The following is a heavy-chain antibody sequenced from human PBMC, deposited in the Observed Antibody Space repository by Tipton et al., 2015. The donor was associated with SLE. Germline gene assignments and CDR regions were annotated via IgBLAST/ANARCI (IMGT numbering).Heavy chain of an antibody. CDR2: IADTGSP. CDR3: ARGGFIRMGQWFDP. D-gene: IGHD2-8*01. J-gene: IGHJ5*02. V-gene: IGHV4-34*01. Sequence: TLSLTCAVYGGSFSGYHWTWIRQPPGQGLEWIGEIADTGSPNYNPSLKSRVTISLDTSKSQFSLEVRSVTAADTAVYYCARGGFIRMGQWFDPWGQGTLVTVSS. CDR1: GGSFSGYH.